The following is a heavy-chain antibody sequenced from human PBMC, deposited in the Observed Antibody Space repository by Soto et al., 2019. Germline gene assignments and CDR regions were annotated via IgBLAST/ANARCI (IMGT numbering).Heavy chain of an antibody. CDR2: ISPYSGNT. CDR1: GYIFVNYG. J-gene: IGHJ6*02. Sequence: QVQLVQSGDEVRKPGSSVKVSCKASGYIFVNYGIASVRQAPGQGLEWMGWISPYSGNTHYASRVQGRLSMTTDTAPSTAYMDLGSLTSDDTAGYYIAKVDHYVTPTPQDVWGQGFTVTVS. D-gene: IGHD3-16*01. CDR3: AKVDHYVTPTPQDV. V-gene: IGHV1-18*01.